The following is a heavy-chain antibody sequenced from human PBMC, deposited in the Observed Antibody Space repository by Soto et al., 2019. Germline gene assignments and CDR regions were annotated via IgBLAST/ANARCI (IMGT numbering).Heavy chain of an antibody. CDR2: ISAYNGNT. V-gene: IGHV1-18*01. CDR1: GYTFTSYG. CDR3: ARDSRPATAMVPPFDY. Sequence: ASVKVSCKASGYTFTSYGISWVRQAPGQGLEWMGWISAYNGNTNYAQKLQGRVTMTTDTSTSTAYMELRSLRSDDTAVYYCARDSRPATAMVPPFDYWGQGTLVTVSS. D-gene: IGHD5-18*01. J-gene: IGHJ4*02.